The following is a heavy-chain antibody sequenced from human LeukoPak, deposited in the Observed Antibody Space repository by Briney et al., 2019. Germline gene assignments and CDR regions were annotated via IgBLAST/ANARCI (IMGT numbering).Heavy chain of an antibody. V-gene: IGHV3-21*06. J-gene: IGHJ3*02. CDR2: ISSSSRYI. Sequence: PGGSLRLSCAASGFTFSSFTMSWVRQAPGKGLEWVSSISSSSRYIYYADSVKGRFTISRDNAKNSLYLQMNSLRAEDTAVYYCARKRGDIWGPGTVVTVSS. CDR1: GFTFSSFT. CDR3: ARKRGDI.